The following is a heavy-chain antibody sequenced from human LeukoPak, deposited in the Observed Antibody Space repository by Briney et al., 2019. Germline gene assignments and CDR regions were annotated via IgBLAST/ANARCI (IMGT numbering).Heavy chain of an antibody. CDR3: ARDLFGGVTAFDI. CDR1: GGSISSGGYY. J-gene: IGHJ3*02. D-gene: IGHD3-16*01. CDR2: IYHSGST. V-gene: IGHV4-61*08. Sequence: SETLSLTCTVSGGSISSGGYYWSWIRQPPGKGLEWIGYIYHSGSTNYNPSLKSRVTISVDTSKNQFSLKLSSVTAADTAVYYCARDLFGGVTAFDIWGQGTMVTVSS.